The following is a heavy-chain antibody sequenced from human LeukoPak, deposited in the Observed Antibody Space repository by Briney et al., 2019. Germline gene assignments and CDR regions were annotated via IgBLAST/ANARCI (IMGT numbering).Heavy chain of an antibody. CDR2: IYYSGST. V-gene: IGHV4-39*01. J-gene: IGHJ4*02. Sequence: PSETLSLTCTVSGGSISSSSYYWGWIRQPPGKGLEWIGSIYYSGSTYYKPSLKSRVTMSVDTSKNQFSLKLSSMTAADTAVYYCARPQRYSNYALDYWGQGTLVTVSS. CDR1: GGSISSSSYY. CDR3: ARPQRYSNYALDY. D-gene: IGHD4-11*01.